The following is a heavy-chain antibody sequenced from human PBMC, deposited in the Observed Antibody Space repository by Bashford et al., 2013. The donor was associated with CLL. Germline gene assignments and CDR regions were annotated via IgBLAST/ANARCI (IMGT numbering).Heavy chain of an antibody. CDR2: VSSSSSYT. D-gene: IGHD6-13*01. CDR1: GFTFSDYY. V-gene: IGHV3-11*03. J-gene: IGHJ3*02. CDR3: AKPGIANAFDI. Sequence: GGPLRLSCAASGFTFSDYYMSWIRQAPGKGLEWVSYVSSSSSYTNYADSVKGRFTISRDNAKNSLYLQMNSLRAEDTAVYYCAKPGIANAFDIWGQGTMVTVSS.